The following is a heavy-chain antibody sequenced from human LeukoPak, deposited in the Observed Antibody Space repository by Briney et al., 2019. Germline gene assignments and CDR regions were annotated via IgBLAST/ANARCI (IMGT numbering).Heavy chain of an antibody. CDR3: AKDITSSGWYVGFDY. CDR1: AFTFSSYG. V-gene: IGHV3-30*02. J-gene: IGHJ4*02. Sequence: GGSLRLSCAASAFTFSSYGMHWVRQAPGKGREWVAFIRYDGRNKYYADSGKGPFTIYRDNSKNTLYLQMNSLRAEDTAVYYRAKDITSSGWYVGFDYWGQGTLVTVSS. D-gene: IGHD6-19*01. CDR2: IRYDGRNK.